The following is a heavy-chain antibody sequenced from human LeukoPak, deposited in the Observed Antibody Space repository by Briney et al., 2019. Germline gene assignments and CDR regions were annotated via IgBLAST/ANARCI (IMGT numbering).Heavy chain of an antibody. J-gene: IGHJ5*02. V-gene: IGHV3-66*02. CDR3: ARSRGGIAARPTYWFDP. CDR1: GFTVSSNY. CDR2: IYSGGST. Sequence: GGSLRLSCAASGFTVSSNYMSRVRQAPGKGLEWVSVIYSGGSTYYADSVKGRFTISRDNSKNTLYLQMNSLRAEDTAVYYCARSRGGIAARPTYWFDPWGQGTLVTVSS. D-gene: IGHD6-6*01.